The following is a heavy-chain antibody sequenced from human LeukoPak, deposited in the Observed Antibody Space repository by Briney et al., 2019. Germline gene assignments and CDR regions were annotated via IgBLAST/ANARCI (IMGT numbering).Heavy chain of an antibody. Sequence: GGSLRLSCAASGFTFSSYAMSWVRQAPGKGLEWVSAVSDSGGSTYYADSVKGGFTISRDNSKNTLYLQMNSLRAEDTAVYYCAKGEKTRPFGGDIDYWGQGTLVTVSS. D-gene: IGHD3-16*02. CDR2: VSDSGGST. V-gene: IGHV3-23*01. J-gene: IGHJ4*02. CDR1: GFTFSSYA. CDR3: AKGEKTRPFGGDIDY.